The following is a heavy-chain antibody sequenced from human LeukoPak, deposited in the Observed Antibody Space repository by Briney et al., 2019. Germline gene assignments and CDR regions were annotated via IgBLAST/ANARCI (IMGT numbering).Heavy chain of an antibody. CDR2: ISGSGGST. CDR1: GFTFSSFA. V-gene: IGHV3-23*01. J-gene: IGHJ5*02. Sequence: PGGSLRLSCAASGFTFSSFAVTWVRQSPGKGLEWVSAISGSGGSTYCADSVKGRFTISRDNSKNTLYLQMNSLRAEDTAVYYCAKDIVTGRFDPWGQGTLVTVSS. D-gene: IGHD1-14*01. CDR3: AKDIVTGRFDP.